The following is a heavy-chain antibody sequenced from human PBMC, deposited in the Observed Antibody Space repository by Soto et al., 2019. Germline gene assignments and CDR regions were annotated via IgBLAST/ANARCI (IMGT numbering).Heavy chain of an antibody. D-gene: IGHD1-7*01. CDR1: GFTFTSCA. CDR3: AEGDWDYIAGHFDY. Sequence: GGSLRLSCAASGFTFTSCAMSWVRQAPGKGLEWVSAISGTAGNTHHADSVKGRFTISRDISKNTLYLQMNSLRAEDTAVYYCAEGDWDYIAGHFDYWGQGTLVTVSS. V-gene: IGHV3-23*01. CDR2: ISGTAGNT. J-gene: IGHJ4*02.